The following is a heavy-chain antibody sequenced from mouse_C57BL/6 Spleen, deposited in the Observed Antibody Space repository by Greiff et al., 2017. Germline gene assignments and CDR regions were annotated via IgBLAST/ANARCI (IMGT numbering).Heavy chain of an antibody. Sequence: EVQLQQSGPELVKPGASVKIPCKASGYTFTDYNMDWVKQSHGKSLEWIGDINPNNGGTIYNQKFKGKATLPVDKSSSTAYMELRSLTSEDTAVXYCARDRDYGSSYDYFDYWGQGTTLTVSS. J-gene: IGHJ2*01. CDR1: GYTFTDYN. D-gene: IGHD1-1*01. CDR3: ARDRDYGSSYDYFDY. CDR2: INPNNGGT. V-gene: IGHV1-18*01.